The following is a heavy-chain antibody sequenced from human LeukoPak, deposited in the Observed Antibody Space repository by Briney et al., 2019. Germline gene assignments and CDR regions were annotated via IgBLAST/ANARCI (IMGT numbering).Heavy chain of an antibody. V-gene: IGHV4-34*01. Sequence: SETLSLTCAVYGGSFSGYYWSWIRQPPGKGLEWIGEINHSGSTNYNPSLKSRVTISVDTSKNQFSLKLSSVTAADTAVYYCARGYSSSWYEGKDSGPWDAFDIWGQGTMVTVSS. CDR2: INHSGST. CDR1: GGSFSGYY. CDR3: ARGYSSSWYEGKDSGPWDAFDI. J-gene: IGHJ3*02. D-gene: IGHD6-13*01.